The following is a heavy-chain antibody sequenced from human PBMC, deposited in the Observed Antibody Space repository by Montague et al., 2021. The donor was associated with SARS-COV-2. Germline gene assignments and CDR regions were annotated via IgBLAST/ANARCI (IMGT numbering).Heavy chain of an antibody. J-gene: IGHJ4*02. CDR3: GRHYSATLPAVY. D-gene: IGHD2-15*01. CDR1: GGSISSFY. Sequence: SETLSLTCTVSGGSISSFYWSWVRRPPGKGLEWIGYISDSGSTNYNPSLTSRVTMSVDTSKNQFSLKVNSVTAADTAVYYCGRHYSATLPAVYWGQGTLVTVSS. V-gene: IGHV4-59*08. CDR2: ISDSGST.